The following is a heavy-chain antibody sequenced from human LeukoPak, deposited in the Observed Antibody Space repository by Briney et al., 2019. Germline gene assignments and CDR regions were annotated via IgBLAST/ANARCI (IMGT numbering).Heavy chain of an antibody. CDR3: ARGYGYYFES. CDR1: GGSISSYY. J-gene: IGHJ4*02. D-gene: IGHD5-18*01. Sequence: SETLSLTCTVSGGSISSYYWNWIRQPPGKGLEWIGYIYSSGSTNYNPSLKSRVTISVHTSRNRFSLKLGSVTTADTAVYYCARGYGYYFESWGQGTLVTVSS. CDR2: IYSSGST. V-gene: IGHV4-59*01.